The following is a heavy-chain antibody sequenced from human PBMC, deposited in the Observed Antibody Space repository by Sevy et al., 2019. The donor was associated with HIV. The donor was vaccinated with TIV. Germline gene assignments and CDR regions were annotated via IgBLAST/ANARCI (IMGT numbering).Heavy chain of an antibody. Sequence: SDTLSLTCTVSGGSISSYYWSWIRQPPGKGLEWIGYIYYSGSTNYNPSLKSRVTISVDTSKNQFSLKLSSVTAADTXXXYCARAYYYDSSGYYPNYYYYGMDVWGQGTTVTVSS. D-gene: IGHD3-22*01. V-gene: IGHV4-59*12. CDR2: IYYSGST. J-gene: IGHJ6*02. CDR3: ARAYYYDSSGYYPNYYYYGMDV. CDR1: GGSISSYY.